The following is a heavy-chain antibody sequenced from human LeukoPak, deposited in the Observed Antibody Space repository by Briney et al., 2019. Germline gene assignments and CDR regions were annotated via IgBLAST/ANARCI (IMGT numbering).Heavy chain of an antibody. CDR3: AKDRSSSFSGFLEY. CDR2: MSYSGSST. D-gene: IGHD6-6*01. V-gene: IGHV3-23*01. Sequence: GGSLRLSCAASEFTFSSYEMNWVRQAPGKGLEWVSAMSYSGSSTYYADSVKGRFTISRDNSKNTLYLQMNSLRAEDTAVYYCAKDRSSSFSGFLEYWGQGTLVTVSS. J-gene: IGHJ4*02. CDR1: EFTFSSYE.